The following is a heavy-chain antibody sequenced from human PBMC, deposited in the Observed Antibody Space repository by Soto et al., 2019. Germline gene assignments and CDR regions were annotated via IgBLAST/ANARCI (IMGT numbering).Heavy chain of an antibody. V-gene: IGHV4-30-2*01. D-gene: IGHD6-19*01. J-gene: IGHJ4*02. CDR3: ARGGSFSSGWYRRGGNYFDY. CDR1: GDTISTGGYS. Sequence: PSETLSLTCAVSGDTISTGGYSWAWIRQPPGKALEWIGHTYHSGNPYYNPSLKSRVTTSVDKSKNQFSLKLSSVTAADTAVYYCARGGSFSSGWYRRGGNYFDYWGQGTLVTVSS. CDR2: TYHSGNP.